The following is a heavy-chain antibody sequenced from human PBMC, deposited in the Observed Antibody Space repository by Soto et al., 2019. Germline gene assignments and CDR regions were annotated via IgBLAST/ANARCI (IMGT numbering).Heavy chain of an antibody. CDR3: AHRRGRLQLAPVGMGFDY. J-gene: IGHJ4*02. CDR1: GFSLSTSGVG. Sequence: SGPTLVNPTQTLTLTCTFSGFSLSTSGVGVGWIRQPPGKALEWLALIYWNDDRRYSPPLKSRLTITKDTSKNQVVLTMTNMDPVDTTPYYCAHRRGRLQLAPVGMGFDYWGQGTLVTVSS. D-gene: IGHD6-13*01. V-gene: IGHV2-5*01. CDR2: IYWNDDR.